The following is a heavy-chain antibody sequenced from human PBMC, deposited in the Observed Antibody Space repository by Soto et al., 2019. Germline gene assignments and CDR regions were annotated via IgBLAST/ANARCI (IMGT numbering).Heavy chain of an antibody. V-gene: IGHV3-30*18. Sequence: ESGGGVVPPGRSLRLSCAASGFTFSSYGMHWVRQAPGKGLEWVAVISYDGSNKYYADSVKGRFTISRDNSKNTLYLKMNRLRAEDTAVYYCAKGLGYSSGWYRWFDPWGQGTLVTVCS. D-gene: IGHD6-19*01. CDR1: GFTFSSYG. J-gene: IGHJ5*02. CDR3: AKGLGYSSGWYRWFDP. CDR2: ISYDGSNK.